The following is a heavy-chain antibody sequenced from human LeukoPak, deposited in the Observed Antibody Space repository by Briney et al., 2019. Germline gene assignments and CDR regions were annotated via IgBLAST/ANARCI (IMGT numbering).Heavy chain of an antibody. CDR1: GGTFSSYA. CDR2: IIPIFGIA. J-gene: IGHJ6*02. Sequence: SVKVSCKASGGTFSSYAISWVRQAPGQGLEWMGRIIPIFGIANYAQKFQGRVTITADKSTSTAYMELSSLRSEDTAVYYCARDCITGTLGYYYYGMDVWGQGTTVTVSS. V-gene: IGHV1-69*04. CDR3: ARDCITGTLGYYYYGMDV. D-gene: IGHD1/OR15-1a*01.